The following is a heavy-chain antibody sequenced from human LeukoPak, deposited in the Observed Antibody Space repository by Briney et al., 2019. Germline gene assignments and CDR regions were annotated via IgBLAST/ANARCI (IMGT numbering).Heavy chain of an antibody. CDR3: AKTPSTYYYDSSGYYYPDY. D-gene: IGHD3-22*01. J-gene: IGHJ4*02. CDR2: ISGSGGST. V-gene: IGHV3-23*01. Sequence: PGGSLRLSCAASGFTFSSYAMSWVRQAPGKGLEWVSAISGSGGSTYYADSVKGRFTISRDNSKNTLYLQMNSLRAEDTAVYYCAKTPSTYYYDSSGYYYPDYWGQGTLVTVSS. CDR1: GFTFSSYA.